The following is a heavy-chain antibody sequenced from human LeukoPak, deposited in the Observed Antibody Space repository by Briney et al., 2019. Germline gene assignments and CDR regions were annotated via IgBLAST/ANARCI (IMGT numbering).Heavy chain of an antibody. V-gene: IGHV3-21*01. J-gene: IGHJ6*02. Sequence: AGGSLRLSCAPSGFTFSTYSMNWVRQPPGKGLEWVSSISSTSTYIYYADSVKGRFTISRDNAKNSLYLQMNSLRAEDTAIYYCARGGFQGLDVWGQGTTVSVSS. CDR1: GFTFSTYS. CDR3: ARGGFQGLDV. CDR2: ISSTSTYI.